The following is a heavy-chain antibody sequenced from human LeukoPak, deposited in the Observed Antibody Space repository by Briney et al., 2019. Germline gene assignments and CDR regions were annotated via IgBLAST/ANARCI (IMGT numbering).Heavy chain of an antibody. CDR1: RYRFTYYW. D-gene: IGHD3-22*01. V-gene: IGHV5-10-1*01. CDR2: IDPSDSYT. Sequence: GESLRISCNGSRYRFTYYWISWVRQMPGKGLEWMGRIDPSDSYTSYSPSFQGHVTISADKPMSTAYLQWSSLKASDTAMYYCARHPFYYDSSGYYYGGAFDMWGQGTMVTVSS. J-gene: IGHJ3*02. CDR3: ARHPFYYDSSGYYYGGAFDM.